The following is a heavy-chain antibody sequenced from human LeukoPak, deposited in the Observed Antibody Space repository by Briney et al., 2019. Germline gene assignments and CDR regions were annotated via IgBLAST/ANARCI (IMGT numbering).Heavy chain of an antibody. Sequence: SETLSLTCGVYGGSFRGYYWSWIRQPPGKGLEWIGDINYSGITNYNPSLKSRDTISVDTSQNQFSLKLTSVTAADTAVYYCSRDRGGGYFDYWGQGALVTVSS. CDR2: INYSGIT. D-gene: IGHD3-16*01. J-gene: IGHJ4*02. CDR1: GGSFRGYY. CDR3: SRDRGGGYFDY. V-gene: IGHV4-34*01.